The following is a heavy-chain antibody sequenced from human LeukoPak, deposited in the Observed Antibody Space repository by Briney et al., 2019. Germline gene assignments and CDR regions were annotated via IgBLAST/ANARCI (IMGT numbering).Heavy chain of an antibody. CDR3: AKERYSSSRPYPTFDP. V-gene: IGHV1-18*01. CDR1: GYTFTSYG. J-gene: IGHJ5*02. CDR2: ISAYNGNT. D-gene: IGHD6-13*01. Sequence: ASVKVSCKASGYTFTSYGISWVRQAPGQGLEWMGWISAYNGNTNYAQKLQGRVTMTTDTSTSTAYMELRSLRSDDTAVYYCAKERYSSSRPYPTFDPWGQGTLVTVSS.